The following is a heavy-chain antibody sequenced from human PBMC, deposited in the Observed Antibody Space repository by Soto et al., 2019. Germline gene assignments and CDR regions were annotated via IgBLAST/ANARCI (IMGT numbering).Heavy chain of an antibody. CDR1: GFSFKDYY. D-gene: IGHD3-16*01. CDR2: ITSSGGNA. J-gene: IGHJ5*02. CDR3: ARDMYTNYVTYFDL. V-gene: IGHV3-11*01. Sequence: PGGSLRLSCAASGFSFKDYYRTWMRQTPEKGLEWISTITSSGGNAYYAASVKGRVTISRDNAHNSLYLQMSGLRAEDTALYYCARDMYTNYVTYFDLWGQGTMVTVSS.